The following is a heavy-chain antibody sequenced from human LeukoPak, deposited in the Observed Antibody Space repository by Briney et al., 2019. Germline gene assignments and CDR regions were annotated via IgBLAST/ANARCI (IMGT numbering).Heavy chain of an antibody. CDR3: ARDRSTRWYLDS. CDR2: INPRNGGT. D-gene: IGHD2-2*01. J-gene: IGHJ4*02. Sequence: AASVKVSCKASGYRFTAYYLHWVRQAPGQGLEWMGWINPRNGGTKFAPKFQGRITMTGDRSISTVYLELTSLRYDDTAVYYCARDRSTRWYLDSWGQGVLVIVSS. V-gene: IGHV1-2*02. CDR1: GYRFTAYY.